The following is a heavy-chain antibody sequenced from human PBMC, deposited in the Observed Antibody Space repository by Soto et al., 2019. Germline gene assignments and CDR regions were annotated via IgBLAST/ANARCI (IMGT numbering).Heavy chain of an antibody. CDR2: MNAYNGNT. D-gene: IGHD2-2*01. Sequence: SVKVSCKASGYTFTSYGISWVRQAPGQGLEWMGWMNAYNGNTNFAQKLQGRVSMTTDTSTSTAYMELRSLRSDDTAVYYCARDMKYRLIPFDYWGHGTLVTVSS. CDR1: GYTFTSYG. CDR3: ARDMKYRLIPFDY. V-gene: IGHV1-18*04. J-gene: IGHJ4*01.